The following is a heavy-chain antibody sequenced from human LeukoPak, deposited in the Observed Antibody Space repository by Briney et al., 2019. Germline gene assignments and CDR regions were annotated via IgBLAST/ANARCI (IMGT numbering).Heavy chain of an antibody. CDR2: INPSGGST. J-gene: IGHJ4*02. V-gene: IGHV1-46*01. CDR3: ARVDAEGSGVKYFDY. CDR1: GYTFTNYY. Sequence: GASVKASCKASGYTFTNYYMHWVRQAPGQGLEWMGIINPSGGSTSYAQKFQGRVTMTRDTSTSTVYMELSSLRSEDTAVYFCARVDAEGSGVKYFDYWGRGTLVTVSS. D-gene: IGHD3-10*01.